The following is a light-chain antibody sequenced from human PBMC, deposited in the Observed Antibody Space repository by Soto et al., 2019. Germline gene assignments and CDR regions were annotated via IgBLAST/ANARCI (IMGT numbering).Light chain of an antibody. Sequence: QSALTQPRSVSGSPGQSVTLSCTGTSNDVGGYNYVSWYQHYPDKAPKLMIYDVSKRPSRVPDRFSGSKSGNTASLPIAGLKAEDEADYYCTSYAGTNSYVFGTGTKVTVL. CDR1: SNDVGGYNY. V-gene: IGLV2-11*01. J-gene: IGLJ1*01. CDR2: DVS. CDR3: TSYAGTNSYV.